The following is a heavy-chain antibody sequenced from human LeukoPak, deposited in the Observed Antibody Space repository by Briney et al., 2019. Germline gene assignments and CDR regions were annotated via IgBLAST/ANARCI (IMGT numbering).Heavy chain of an antibody. CDR2: IYSGGST. J-gene: IGHJ4*02. CDR3: ARDSFSSGGS. Sequence: PGRSLRLSCAASGFTFDDYAMHWVRQAPGKGLEWVSLIYSGGSTYYADSVKGRFTISRDNSKNTLYLQMNSLRAEDTAVYYCARDSFSSGGSWGQGTLVTVSS. V-gene: IGHV3-66*01. D-gene: IGHD6-19*01. CDR1: GFTFDDYA.